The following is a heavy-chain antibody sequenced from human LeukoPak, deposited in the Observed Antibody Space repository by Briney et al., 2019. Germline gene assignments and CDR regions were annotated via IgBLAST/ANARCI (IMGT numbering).Heavy chain of an antibody. Sequence: SEALSLTCTVSGGSFSDYYWNWIRQPPGKGLEWIGYIYSSGSTNYNPSLRSRLTISVDTSKNQFSLKLSSVTAADTAVYYCARQKPSAYYSTRGYYYDYWGQGTLVTVSS. D-gene: IGHD3-22*01. CDR1: GGSFSDYY. CDR3: ARQKPSAYYSTRGYYYDY. J-gene: IGHJ4*02. CDR2: IYSSGST. V-gene: IGHV4-59*08.